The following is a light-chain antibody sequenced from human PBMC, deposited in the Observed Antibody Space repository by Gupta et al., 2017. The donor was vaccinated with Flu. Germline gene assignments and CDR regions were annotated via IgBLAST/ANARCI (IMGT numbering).Light chain of an antibody. CDR1: DVGTYDY. J-gene: IGLJ3*02. Sequence: DVGTYDYVSWNQKYPGTAPKLLIYEVTRRPYGVPARFSGSKSGNTAYLTVSGLQAEDGGDYYYNSYAGINNWVFGGGTKLTVL. V-gene: IGLV2-8*01. CDR2: EVT. CDR3: NSYAGINNWV.